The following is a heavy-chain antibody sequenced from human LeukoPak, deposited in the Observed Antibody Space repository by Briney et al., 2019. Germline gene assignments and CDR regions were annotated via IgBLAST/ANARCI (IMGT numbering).Heavy chain of an antibody. D-gene: IGHD3-22*01. CDR3: ARQYYDRTGYYYFDY. CDR1: GGSITGSTYY. J-gene: IGHJ4*02. Sequence: SETLSLTCTVSGGSITGSTYYWGWIRQPPGKGLEWVGSMYYSGSTFYNPSLKSRVTIPVDTSKNQFSLRLSSVTAADTAVYYCARQYYDRTGYYYFDYWGQGTLVTVSS. CDR2: MYYSGST. V-gene: IGHV4-39*01.